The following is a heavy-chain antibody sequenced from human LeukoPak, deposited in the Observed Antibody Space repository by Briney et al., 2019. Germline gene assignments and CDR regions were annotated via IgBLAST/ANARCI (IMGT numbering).Heavy chain of an antibody. CDR1: GGSITNYY. CDR2: IHYSGST. D-gene: IGHD4-11*01. CDR3: ARASVTYYYYYYMDV. J-gene: IGHJ6*03. Sequence: PSETPSLTCTVSGGSITNYYWTWIRQPPGKGLEWIGYIHYSGSTNYNPSLKSRVTISVDTSKNQFSLKLSSVTAADTAVYYCARASVTYYYYYYMDVWGKGTTVTVSS. V-gene: IGHV4-59*01.